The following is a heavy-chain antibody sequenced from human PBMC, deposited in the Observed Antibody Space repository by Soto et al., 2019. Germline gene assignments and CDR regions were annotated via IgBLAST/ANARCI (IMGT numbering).Heavy chain of an antibody. CDR3: ATYYGASSAGFDP. CDR1: GGSFSSYA. Sequence: QVQLVQSGAEVKKPGSSVKVSCKASGGSFSSYAVTWVRQAPGQGLEWMGGIIPIYGTASYAQKFQGRVTITANESTNTAHMELSSLRSEDTAIYYCATYYGASSAGFDPWGQGTLVNVSS. D-gene: IGHD4-17*01. J-gene: IGHJ5*02. V-gene: IGHV1-69*01. CDR2: IIPIYGTA.